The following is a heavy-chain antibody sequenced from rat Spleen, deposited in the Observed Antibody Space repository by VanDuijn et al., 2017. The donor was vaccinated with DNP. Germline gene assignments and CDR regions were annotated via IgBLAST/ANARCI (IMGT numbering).Heavy chain of an antibody. Sequence: EVHLVESGGGLVQPGRSMKLSCAASGFSFRNYDMAWVRQAPKKGLEWVATIIYDGTRTYYRDSVKGRFTISRDNAKSTLYLQLDSLRSEDTATYYCTTFEGRDAWGQGTSVTVSS. V-gene: IGHV5S10*01. CDR1: GFSFRNYD. D-gene: IGHD1-11*01. J-gene: IGHJ4*01. CDR2: IIYDGTRT. CDR3: TTFEGRDA.